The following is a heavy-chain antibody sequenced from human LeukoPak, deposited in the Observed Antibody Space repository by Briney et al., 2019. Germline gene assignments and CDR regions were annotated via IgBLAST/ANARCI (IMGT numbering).Heavy chain of an antibody. V-gene: IGHV3-48*03. CDR2: ISSSGSTI. D-gene: IGHD2-15*01. CDR1: GFTFSSYE. Sequence: GGSLRLSCAASGFTFSSYEMNWVRQAPGKGLEWVSYISSSGSTIYYADSVKGRFTISRDNAKNSLYLQMNSLRTEDTAVYYCARDCGGGSCYGPYDAFDIWAQGTMVTVSS. J-gene: IGHJ3*02. CDR3: ARDCGGGSCYGPYDAFDI.